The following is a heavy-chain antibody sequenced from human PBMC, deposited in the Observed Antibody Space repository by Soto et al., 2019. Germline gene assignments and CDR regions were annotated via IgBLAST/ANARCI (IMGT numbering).Heavy chain of an antibody. Sequence: QVQLQESGPGLVKPSETLSLTCNVSGGSISSYYWSWIRQPPGKGLEWIGYIYYSGSTNYNPSLASRVTISMEASKNQVSLKLSSVTAADTAVYYCARGRGSSGWGIDCWGQGTLVTVSS. CDR3: ARGRGSSGWGIDC. CDR2: IYYSGST. D-gene: IGHD6-19*01. CDR1: GGSISSYY. V-gene: IGHV4-59*01. J-gene: IGHJ4*02.